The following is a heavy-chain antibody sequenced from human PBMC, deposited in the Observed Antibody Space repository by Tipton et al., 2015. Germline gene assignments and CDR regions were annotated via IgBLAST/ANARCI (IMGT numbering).Heavy chain of an antibody. J-gene: IGHJ3*02. D-gene: IGHD4-17*01. CDR2: IQYSGGT. V-gene: IGHV4-59*01. CDR3: ARHTVTTEFDVFDI. Sequence: TLSLTCTVSSDSINKYYWSWIRQPPGKELEWIGYIQYSGGTNYNPSLKSRVTTSVDTSKNQFSLRLSSVTAADTAVYYCARHTVTTEFDVFDIWGQGTRVTVSS. CDR1: SDSINKYY.